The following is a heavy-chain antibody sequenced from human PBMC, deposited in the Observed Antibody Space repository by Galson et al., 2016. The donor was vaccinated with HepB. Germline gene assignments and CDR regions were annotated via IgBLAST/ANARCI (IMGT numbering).Heavy chain of an antibody. Sequence: SLRLSCAASGFTFSSYSMNWVRQAPGKGLEWVSSISSSSSYIYYADSVKGRFTISRDNAKKALYLQMNSLRAEDTAVYYCARTRGRGLPFDYWGQGTLVTVSS. CDR2: ISSSSSYI. CDR3: ARTRGRGLPFDY. CDR1: GFTFSSYS. J-gene: IGHJ4*02. V-gene: IGHV3-21*01. D-gene: IGHD3-10*01.